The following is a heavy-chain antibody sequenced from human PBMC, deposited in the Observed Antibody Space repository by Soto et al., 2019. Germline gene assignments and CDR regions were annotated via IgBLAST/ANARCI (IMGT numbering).Heavy chain of an antibody. CDR2: IGDDGTST. Sequence: EVQLLQSGGGLVQPGESLRRSCAASGFTFRSYAMRWVRQAPGKGLEWVSTIGDDGTSTYYADSVKGRFTISRDNSRNTLYLHMNSLRAEDTAVYYCAQDLGLTGWYLDFWGQGTLVTVSS. V-gene: IGHV3-23*01. J-gene: IGHJ4*02. CDR3: AQDLGLTGWYLDF. CDR1: GFTFRSYA. D-gene: IGHD6-19*01.